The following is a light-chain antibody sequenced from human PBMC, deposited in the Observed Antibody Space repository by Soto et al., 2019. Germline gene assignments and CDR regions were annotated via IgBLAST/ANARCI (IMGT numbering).Light chain of an antibody. CDR3: QQYNSYPLT. V-gene: IGKV1-5*01. CDR2: DAS. J-gene: IGKJ4*01. Sequence: DIQMTQSPSTLSASVGDKVTITCRASQSISSWLGWYQQRPGKAPKLLIYDASNLESGVPSRFSGSGSGTEFTLTVSSLQPDDFATYDCQQYNSYPLTFGGGTKVEIK. CDR1: QSISSW.